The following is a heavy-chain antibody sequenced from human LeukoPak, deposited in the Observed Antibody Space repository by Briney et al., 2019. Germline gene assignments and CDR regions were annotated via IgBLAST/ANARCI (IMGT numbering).Heavy chain of an antibody. Sequence: ASETLSLTCAVYGRSFSGYYCSSIRQPPGKGLEWIGEINHIARTNYNPSLKSRVTISVDTSKNQFSLKLSSVTAADTAVYYCARGALGYCTGGVCSPAYYYYYMDVWGKGTTVTVSS. V-gene: IGHV4-34*01. J-gene: IGHJ6*03. CDR2: INHIART. D-gene: IGHD2-8*02. CDR3: ARGALGYCTGGVCSPAYYYYYMDV. CDR1: GRSFSGYY.